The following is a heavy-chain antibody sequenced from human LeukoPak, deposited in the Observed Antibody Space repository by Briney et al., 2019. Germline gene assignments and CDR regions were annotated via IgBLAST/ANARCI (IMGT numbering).Heavy chain of an antibody. Sequence: ASVKVSCKASGYTFTNYGISWVRQAPGQGLEWMAWISANNGETRYAQKLQGRVTMTTDTSTSTAYMELRSLRSDDTAVYYCARDRFVGATVRFDYWGQGTLVTVSS. D-gene: IGHD1-26*01. V-gene: IGHV1-18*04. CDR1: GYTFTNYG. CDR2: ISANNGET. CDR3: ARDRFVGATVRFDY. J-gene: IGHJ4*02.